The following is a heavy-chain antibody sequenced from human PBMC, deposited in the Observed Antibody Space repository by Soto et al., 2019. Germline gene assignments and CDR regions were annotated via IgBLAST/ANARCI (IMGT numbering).Heavy chain of an antibody. J-gene: IGHJ1*01. V-gene: IGHV3-7*05. CDR3: ASATV. Sequence: EVQLVESGGGLVQPGGSLRLSCAASGFTFSDYWMSWVRQAPGKGLEWVANIKVDGSEKNYVDSVKGRFTISRDNAKNSVYLQIDSLGAEDTAVYYCASATVRGQGTLVTVSS. D-gene: IGHD1-26*01. CDR1: GFTFSDYW. CDR2: IKVDGSEK.